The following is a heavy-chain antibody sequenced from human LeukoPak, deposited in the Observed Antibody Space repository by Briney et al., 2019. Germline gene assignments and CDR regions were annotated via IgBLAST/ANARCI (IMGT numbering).Heavy chain of an antibody. V-gene: IGHV4-30-4*01. Sequence: SQTLSLTCTVSGGSISSGDYYWSWIRQPPGKGLEWIGYIYYSGSTYYNPSLKSRVTISVDTSKNQFSLKLSSVTAADTAVYYCARGIDNSYYDILTGSGGYYFDYWGQGTLVTVSS. CDR3: ARGIDNSYYDILTGSGGYYFDY. D-gene: IGHD3-9*01. J-gene: IGHJ4*02. CDR2: IYYSGST. CDR1: GGSISSGDYY.